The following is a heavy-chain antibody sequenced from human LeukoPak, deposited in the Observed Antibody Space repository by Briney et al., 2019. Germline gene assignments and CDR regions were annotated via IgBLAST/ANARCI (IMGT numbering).Heavy chain of an antibody. V-gene: IGHV3-30*04. D-gene: IGHD3-16*01. Sequence: GGSLRLSCATSGFTFNIYTMVWLRQAPGKGLEWVAVLRGDGTTKFYTDSVKDRFTISRDTAKSTLFLQMNSLRADDTAVYYCARDWGLDTWGQGTLVAVSS. CDR2: LRGDGTTK. CDR1: GFTFNIYT. J-gene: IGHJ5*02. CDR3: ARDWGLDT.